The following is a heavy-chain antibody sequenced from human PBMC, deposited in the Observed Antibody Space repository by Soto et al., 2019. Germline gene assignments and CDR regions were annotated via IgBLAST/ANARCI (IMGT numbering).Heavy chain of an antibody. V-gene: IGHV2-5*02. D-gene: IGHD3-10*01. J-gene: IGHJ3*01. CDR2: FFWDDDT. CDR3: ARSRAAWTNAFDV. Sequence: QIALKESGPALVNPTQTLTLTCSFSGFSLTTNGVGVGWIRQPPGRALEWLAIFFWDDDTRYSLSLKSRLTTTKDASRNQVVLTMTNRAPADTGTYYCARSRAAWTNAFDVWGQGTGVGVSS. CDR1: GFSLTTNGVG.